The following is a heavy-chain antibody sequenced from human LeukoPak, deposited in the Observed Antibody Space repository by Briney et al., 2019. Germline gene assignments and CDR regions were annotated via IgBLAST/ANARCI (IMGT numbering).Heavy chain of an antibody. CDR3: ARDPPWGYYDSSGYYPD. V-gene: IGHV3-30*04. Sequence: GRSLRLSCAASGFTFSSYAMHWVRQAPGKGLEWVAVISYDGSNKYYADSVKGRLTISRDNSKNTLYLQMNSLRAEDTAVYYCARDPPWGYYDSSGYYPDWGQGTLVTVSP. D-gene: IGHD3-22*01. CDR2: ISYDGSNK. J-gene: IGHJ4*02. CDR1: GFTFSSYA.